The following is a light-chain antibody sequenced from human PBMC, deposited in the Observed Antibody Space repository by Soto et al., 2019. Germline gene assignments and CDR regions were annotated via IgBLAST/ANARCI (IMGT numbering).Light chain of an antibody. CDR3: QQYGSAPCLFT. Sequence: EIVLTQSPGTLSLSPGERATLSCRASQSVSSTYLAWYQQKPGQAPRLLIYDASSRATGIPDRFSGSGSGTDFTLTISRLEPEDFAVYYRQQYGSAPCLFTFGHGTKVDFK. J-gene: IGKJ3*01. V-gene: IGKV3-20*01. CDR2: DAS. CDR1: QSVSSTY.